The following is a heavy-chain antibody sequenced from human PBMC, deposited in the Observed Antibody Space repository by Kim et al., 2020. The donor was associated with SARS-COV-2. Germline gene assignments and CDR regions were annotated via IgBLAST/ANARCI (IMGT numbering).Heavy chain of an antibody. CDR3: AKGTLREWGAFVI. D-gene: IGHD3-3*01. V-gene: IGHV3-30*02. Sequence: YADSVKGRFTISRDNSKNTLYLQMDSLRAEDTAVYYCAKGTLREWGAFVIWGQGTMVTVSS. J-gene: IGHJ3*02.